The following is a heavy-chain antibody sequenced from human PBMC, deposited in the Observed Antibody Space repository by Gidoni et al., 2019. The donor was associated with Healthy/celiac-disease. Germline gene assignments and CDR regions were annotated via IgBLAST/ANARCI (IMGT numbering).Heavy chain of an antibody. CDR2: IWYDGSNK. CDR3: AREEGYYDSSGYYSDYYYYGMDV. V-gene: IGHV3-33*01. Sequence: QVQLVESGGGVVQPGRSLRLSCAASGFTFSSYGMHWVRQAPGKGLEWVAVIWYDGSNKYYADSVKGRFTISRDNSKNTLYLQMNSLRAEDTAVYYCAREEGYYDSSGYYSDYYYYGMDVWGQGTTVTVSS. J-gene: IGHJ6*02. CDR1: GFTFSSYG. D-gene: IGHD3-22*01.